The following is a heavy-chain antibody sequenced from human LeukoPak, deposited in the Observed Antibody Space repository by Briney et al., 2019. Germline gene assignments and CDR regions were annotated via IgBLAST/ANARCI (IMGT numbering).Heavy chain of an antibody. Sequence: PGGSLRLSCAASGFTFSSYWMHWVRQAPGKGLVWASRINSDGSTTSYADSVMGRFTISRDNAKNTLYLQLNSLRAEDTAVYYCARGRIFDYWGQGALVTVSS. CDR2: INSDGSTT. V-gene: IGHV3-74*01. D-gene: IGHD3-10*01. CDR1: GFTFSSYW. CDR3: ARGRIFDY. J-gene: IGHJ4*02.